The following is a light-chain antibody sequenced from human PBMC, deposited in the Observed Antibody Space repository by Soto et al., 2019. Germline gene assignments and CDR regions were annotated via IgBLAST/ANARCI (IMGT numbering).Light chain of an antibody. Sequence: QSVLTQPPSASGTPGQRVTISCSGSSSNIGSNYVYWYQQLPGAAPNLLISKNNKRPSGVPDRFSVSKSGTSASLAISGLRSEDEADYYCAAWDDSLSGCVFGTGTKVTVL. CDR1: SSNIGSNY. J-gene: IGLJ1*01. CDR3: AAWDDSLSGCV. CDR2: KNN. V-gene: IGLV1-47*01.